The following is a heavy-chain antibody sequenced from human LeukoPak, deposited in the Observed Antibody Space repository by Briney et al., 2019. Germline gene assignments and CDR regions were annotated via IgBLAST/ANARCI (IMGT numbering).Heavy chain of an antibody. D-gene: IGHD6-19*01. CDR2: INPNSGGT. CDR1: GYSFTSYD. J-gene: IGHJ4*02. CDR3: ASGRIEQWLENFDY. V-gene: IGHV1-2*02. Sequence: ASVKVSCKASGYSFTSYDVNWVRQAPGQGLEWMGWINPNSGGTNYAQKFQGRVTMTRDTSISTAYMELSRLRSDDTAVYYCASGRIEQWLENFDYWGQGTLVTVSS.